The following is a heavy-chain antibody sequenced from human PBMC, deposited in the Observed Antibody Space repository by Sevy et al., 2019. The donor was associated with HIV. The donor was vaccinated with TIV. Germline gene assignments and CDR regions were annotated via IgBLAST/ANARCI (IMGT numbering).Heavy chain of an antibody. CDR3: ARDSGNYPYYFDY. Sequence: SETLSLTCAVYVGSFSGYYWTWIRQFPGKGLEWIGEINHSGSTTYNPSLKSRVTISVDTSKNQFSLKLRSVTAADTAVYYCARDSGNYPYYFDYWGQGTLVTVSS. CDR2: INHSGST. V-gene: IGHV4-34*01. D-gene: IGHD1-26*01. J-gene: IGHJ4*01. CDR1: VGSFSGYY.